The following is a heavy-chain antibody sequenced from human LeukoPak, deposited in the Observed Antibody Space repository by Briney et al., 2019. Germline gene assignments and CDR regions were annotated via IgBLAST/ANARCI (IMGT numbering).Heavy chain of an antibody. D-gene: IGHD6-13*01. Sequence: PGGSLRLSCAPSGFTVSGNYMSWVRQAPGKGLEWVSVIYSGGDKYYADSVKGRFTISRDNSENMLYLQMNSLRAEDTAVYYCARSPGYSSSWYDYWGQGTLVTVSS. V-gene: IGHV3-53*01. CDR3: ARSPGYSSSWYDY. J-gene: IGHJ4*02. CDR1: GFTVSGNY. CDR2: IYSGGDK.